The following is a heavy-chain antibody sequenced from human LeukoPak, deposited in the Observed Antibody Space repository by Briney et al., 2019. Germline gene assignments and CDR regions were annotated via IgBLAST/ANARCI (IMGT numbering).Heavy chain of an antibody. Sequence: GGSLRLSCAASGFTFSSYSMNWVRQAPGKGLEWVSSISSSRSYINYADPVKGRFTISRDNAKNSLYLQMNSLRAEDTAVYYCARGRYCSSTSCYSFGMDVWGKGTTVTVSS. J-gene: IGHJ6*04. V-gene: IGHV3-21*01. CDR2: ISSSRSYI. D-gene: IGHD2-2*01. CDR1: GFTFSSYS. CDR3: ARGRYCSSTSCYSFGMDV.